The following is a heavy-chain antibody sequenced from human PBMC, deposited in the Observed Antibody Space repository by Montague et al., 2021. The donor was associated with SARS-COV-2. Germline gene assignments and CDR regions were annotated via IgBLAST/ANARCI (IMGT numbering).Heavy chain of an antibody. Sequence: XAISGDSVARNTAAWNWISQSPTRGLEWLRRTYYRSKWYNDYAVSVKSRITINPDTSKNQISLQLNSVTPEDTAVYYCARTSASSDYWGQGTLVTVSS. CDR1: GDSVARNTAA. D-gene: IGHD1-26*01. CDR2: TYYRSKWYN. CDR3: ARTSASSDY. V-gene: IGHV6-1*01. J-gene: IGHJ4*02.